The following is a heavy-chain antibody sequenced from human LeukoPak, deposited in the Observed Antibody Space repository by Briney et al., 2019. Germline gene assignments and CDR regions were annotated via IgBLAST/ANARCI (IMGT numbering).Heavy chain of an antibody. V-gene: IGHV3-64D*09. J-gene: IGHJ4*02. CDR1: GFTFSNYA. Sequence: PGGSLRLSCSASGFTFSNYAMHWVRQAPGKGLEYVSAISSNGAITYYADSVKGRVTISRDNSKNTLFLQLSSLRVEDTAVYYCVKRYCSGGSCYQFDYWGQGTLVIVSS. D-gene: IGHD2-15*01. CDR2: ISSNGAIT. CDR3: VKRYCSGGSCYQFDY.